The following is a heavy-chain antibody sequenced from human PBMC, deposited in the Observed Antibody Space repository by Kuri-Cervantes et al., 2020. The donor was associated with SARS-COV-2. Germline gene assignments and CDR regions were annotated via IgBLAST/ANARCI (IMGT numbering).Heavy chain of an antibody. Sequence: GESLKISCTASGFIFSDYYMTWIRQAPGKGLEWVAYISKGSDTIYYADSVKGRFTISRDNAKNSLYLQMNSLRAEDTAVYYCARDKQYDAFDIWGQGTMVTVSS. CDR1: GFIFSDYY. J-gene: IGHJ3*02. CDR2: ISKGSDTI. CDR3: ARDKQYDAFDI. V-gene: IGHV3-11*04. D-gene: IGHD1/OR15-1a*01.